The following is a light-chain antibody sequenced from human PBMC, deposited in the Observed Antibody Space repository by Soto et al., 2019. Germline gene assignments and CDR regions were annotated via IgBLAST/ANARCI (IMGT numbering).Light chain of an antibody. V-gene: IGKV3-20*01. CDR2: GAS. CDR3: HQYGSAPWT. CDR1: QSVRXNY. Sequence: EIVSTQSPGTLSFSPRERDALSCRPSQSVRXNYVAWYQQKPRQAPRLLISGASNRATGTPDRFRGSGSGTDFTLTSTRLEPEDFAVYYCHQYGSAPWTFGQGSKVDSK. J-gene: IGKJ1*01.